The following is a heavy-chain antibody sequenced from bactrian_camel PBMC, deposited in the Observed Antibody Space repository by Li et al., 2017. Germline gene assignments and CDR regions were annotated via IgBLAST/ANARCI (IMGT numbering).Heavy chain of an antibody. D-gene: IGHD1*01. Sequence: LVESGGGSVEAGGSLELTCTFSGSIPSSYCMAWFRQAPGKEREGVAMIDKNGMPSYTDSVKGRFTISQDNWKNILYLQMNSLKTEDTAVYYCAADVCLLGPGDPGHRL. V-gene: IGHV3S53*01. CDR1: GSIPSSYC. J-gene: IGHJ4*01. CDR2: IDKNGMP. CDR3: AADVCL.